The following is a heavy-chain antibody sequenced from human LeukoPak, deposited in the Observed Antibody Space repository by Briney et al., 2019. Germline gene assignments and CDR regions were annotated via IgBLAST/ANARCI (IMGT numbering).Heavy chain of an antibody. Sequence: SETLSLTCAVYGGSFSDYYWSWIRQPPGKGLEWIGEINHSGSTNYNPSLKSRVTISVDTSKNQFSLKLSSVTAADTAVYYCARDRRIVNYYYGMDVWGQGTTVTVSS. CDR3: ARDRRIVNYYYGMDV. V-gene: IGHV4-34*01. J-gene: IGHJ6*02. CDR2: INHSGST. CDR1: GGSFSDYY. D-gene: IGHD1-26*01.